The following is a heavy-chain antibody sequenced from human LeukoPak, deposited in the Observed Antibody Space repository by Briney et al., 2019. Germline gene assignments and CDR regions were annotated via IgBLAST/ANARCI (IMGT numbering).Heavy chain of an antibody. CDR2: IYPGDSDN. CDR3: ARAQYCSNTSCHYDY. V-gene: IGHV5-51*01. D-gene: IGHD2-2*01. Sequence: GESLKISCKGSGYSFTSYWIGWVRQMPGKGLEWMGIIYPGDSDNRYSPSFQGQVTISADKSISTAYLQWSSLKASDTATYYCARAQYCSNTSCHYDYWGQGTLVTVSS. J-gene: IGHJ4*02. CDR1: GYSFTSYW.